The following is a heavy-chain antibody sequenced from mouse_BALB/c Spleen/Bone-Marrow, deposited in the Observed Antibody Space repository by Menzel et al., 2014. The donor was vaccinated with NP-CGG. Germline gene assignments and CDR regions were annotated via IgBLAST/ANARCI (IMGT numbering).Heavy chain of an antibody. CDR2: INPGSGGS. J-gene: IGHJ2*01. CDR3: ARLGRDYFDY. D-gene: IGHD4-1*01. CDR1: GYAFTIYL. Sequence: QVQLQQSGAELVRPGTSVKVSCKASGYAFTIYLIEWIKQRPGQGLEWIGVINPGSGGSNYNEKFKGKATLTADKSSSTVYMQLSNLTSDDSAVYFCARLGRDYFDYWGQGTTLTVSS. V-gene: IGHV1-54*01.